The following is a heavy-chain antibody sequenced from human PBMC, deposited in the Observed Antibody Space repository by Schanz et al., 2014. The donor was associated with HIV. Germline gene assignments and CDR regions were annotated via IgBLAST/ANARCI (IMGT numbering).Heavy chain of an antibody. CDR1: AFNFDSYG. V-gene: IGHV3-30*18. D-gene: IGHD3-22*01. CDR3: AKDRNYYDSKYRGKGNYYYYYGMDV. Sequence: QVQLVESGGGVVQPGRSPRLSCVASAFNFDSYGMHWVRQAPGKGLEWVAVISYDGTKKHYADSVKGRFTISRDNSKNTLYLQMKSLRAEDTAVYYCAKDRNYYDSKYRGKGNYYYYYGMDVWGQGTTVTVSS. J-gene: IGHJ6*02. CDR2: ISYDGTKK.